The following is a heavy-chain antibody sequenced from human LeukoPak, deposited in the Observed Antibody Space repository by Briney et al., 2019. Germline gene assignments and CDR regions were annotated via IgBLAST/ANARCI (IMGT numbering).Heavy chain of an antibody. CDR1: GFTFSSYA. Sequence: NPGGSLRLSCAASGFTFSSYAMSWVRQAPGKGLEWVSSISSSSSYIYYADSVKGRFTISRDNAKNSLYLQMNSLRAEDTAVYYCARILPPDAFDIWGQGTMVTVSS. CDR2: ISSSSSYI. V-gene: IGHV3-21*01. J-gene: IGHJ3*02. CDR3: ARILPPDAFDI.